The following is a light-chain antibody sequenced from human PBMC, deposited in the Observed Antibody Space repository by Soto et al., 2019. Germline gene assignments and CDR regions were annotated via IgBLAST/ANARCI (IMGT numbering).Light chain of an antibody. CDR1: QNIAEF. Sequence: DVQMTQSPSSLSASIGDRVTLTCRASQNIAEFLNWYQVKSDKGPKLLIYGTSTLQSGVPSRFSGVVSGTEFTLSLSNLLPEDCAVYYCQQFASPFLSFGGGTRVEL. J-gene: IGKJ4*01. CDR2: GTS. CDR3: QQFASPFLS. V-gene: IGKV1-39*01.